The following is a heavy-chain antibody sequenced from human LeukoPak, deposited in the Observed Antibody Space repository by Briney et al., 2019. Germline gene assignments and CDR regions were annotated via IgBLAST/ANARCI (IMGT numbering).Heavy chain of an antibody. J-gene: IGHJ4*02. CDR2: VYYTGST. Sequence: SETLSLTCIVSTDSIRTSYWSWVRQPPGKGLEWIGFVYYTGSTNYNPSLKSRVIMSVDMSKDQLSLKVRSVTAADTAVYYCARLAGSEDGGYDRNYFASWGRVTLVTVTS. D-gene: IGHD5-12*01. V-gene: IGHV4-59*08. CDR1: TDSIRTSY. CDR3: ARLAGSEDGGYDRNYFAS.